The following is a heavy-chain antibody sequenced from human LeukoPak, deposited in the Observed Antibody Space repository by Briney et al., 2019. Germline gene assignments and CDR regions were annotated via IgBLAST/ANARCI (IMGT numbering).Heavy chain of an antibody. V-gene: IGHV4-39*01. CDR2: IYYSGST. CDR3: ARGRWGHFDY. J-gene: IGHJ4*02. CDR1: DGSISSSSYY. Sequence: SETLSLTCTVSDGSISSSSYYWGWIRQPPGKGLEWIGSIYYSGSTYYSPSLKSRVTISVDTSKNQFSLKLSSVTAADTAVYYCARGRWGHFDYWGQGTLVTVSS. D-gene: IGHD5-24*01.